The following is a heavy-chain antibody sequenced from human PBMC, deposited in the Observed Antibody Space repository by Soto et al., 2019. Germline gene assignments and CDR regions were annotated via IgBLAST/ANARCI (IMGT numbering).Heavy chain of an antibody. CDR1: GFTFNIYG. V-gene: IGHV3-30*18. Sequence: VKLVEAGGGVVQPGGSLRLSCAASGFTFNIYGMHWVRQAPDKGLEWVALISYDGSNQYYADSVKGRFTISRDNSKNTLFLQMNSLRADDTAVYYCAKDQASGQGSFDSWGQEPWSPSPQ. J-gene: IGHJ4*01. CDR3: AKDQASGQGSFDS. CDR2: ISYDGSNQ.